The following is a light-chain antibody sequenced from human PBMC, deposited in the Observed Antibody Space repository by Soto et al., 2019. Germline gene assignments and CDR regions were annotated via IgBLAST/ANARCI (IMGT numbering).Light chain of an antibody. J-gene: IGKJ4*01. Sequence: EIVLTQSPGILSLSPGGRATLSCRSSRSVPSSYLAWYQQKPGQAPRLLIFTASTRATGIPDRFSGSGFGTDFTLTISRLEPEDSAVYYCQQYGTAPLTFGGGAKVEI. CDR1: RSVPSSY. CDR3: QQYGTAPLT. V-gene: IGKV3-20*01. CDR2: TAS.